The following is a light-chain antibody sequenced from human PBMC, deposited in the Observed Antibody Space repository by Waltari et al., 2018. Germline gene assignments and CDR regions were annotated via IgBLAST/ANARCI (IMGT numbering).Light chain of an antibody. J-gene: IGKJ3*01. V-gene: IGKV1-9*01. Sequence: IQLTQSPSSLSASVGDSVTITCRASQDISNYLAWYQEKPGKAPKVLISAASTLQSGVPSRFSGSGSGTYFTLTISSLQPEDFATYYCQQLNSAFGPGTKVDSK. CDR1: QDISNY. CDR3: QQLNSA. CDR2: AAS.